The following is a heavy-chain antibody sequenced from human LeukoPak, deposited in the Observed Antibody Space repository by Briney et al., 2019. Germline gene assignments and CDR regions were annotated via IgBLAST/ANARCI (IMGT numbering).Heavy chain of an antibody. CDR1: GGSISSYY. CDR2: IYYSGST. J-gene: IGHJ5*02. V-gene: IGHV4-59*08. D-gene: IGHD3-10*01. CDR3: ARHDYYGSLNWFDP. Sequence: PSETLSLTCTVSGGSISSYYWSWIRQPPGKRLEWIGHIYYSGSTNYNPSLKSRLTISVDTSKNQFSLKLASVTAADTAVYYCARHDYYGSLNWFDPWGQGTLITVSS.